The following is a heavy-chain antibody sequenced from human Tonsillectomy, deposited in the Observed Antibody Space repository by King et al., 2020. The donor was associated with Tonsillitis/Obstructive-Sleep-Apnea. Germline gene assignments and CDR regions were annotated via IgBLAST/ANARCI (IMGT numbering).Heavy chain of an antibody. J-gene: IGHJ6*03. CDR1: GFTFINAW. CDR2: IKSKIDGGTT. CDR3: TADRIQPLHVNYYYYMDV. D-gene: IGHD5-18*01. Sequence: EVQLAESGGGLVKPGESLRLSCAASGFTFINAWMSWVRQAPGKGLEWVGRIKSKIDGGTTDYAAPVKGRFTISRDDSNNPLYLQIKSLKTEDTAVYYCTADRIQPLHVNYYYYMDVWGKGTTVTVSS. V-gene: IGHV3-15*01.